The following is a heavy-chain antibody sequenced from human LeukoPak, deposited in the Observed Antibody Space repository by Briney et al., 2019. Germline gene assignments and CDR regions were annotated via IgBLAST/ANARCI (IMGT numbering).Heavy chain of an antibody. CDR1: GYSFTNYW. V-gene: IGHV5-51*01. CDR3: GRLWSTGNRGVCDF. Sequence: GESLKISCKGSGYSFTNYWIGWVRQMPGKGLEWMGIIYPGDSDTRYSPSFQGQVTISADKSINTAYLQWSSLEASDTAMYYCGRLWSTGNRGVCDFWGQGTLVTVSS. CDR2: IYPGDSDT. D-gene: IGHD3-3*01. J-gene: IGHJ4*02.